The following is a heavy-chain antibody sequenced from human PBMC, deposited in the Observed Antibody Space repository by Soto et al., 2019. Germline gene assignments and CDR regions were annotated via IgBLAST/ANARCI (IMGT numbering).Heavy chain of an antibody. CDR3: ARDIMPRLGFYQFGMDV. CDR2: IYYSGIT. V-gene: IGHV4-59*12. D-gene: IGHD3-3*02. J-gene: IGHJ6*02. CDR1: GGSISTYY. Sequence: SETLSLTCTVSGGSISTYYWSWIRQPPGKGLEWIGYIYYSGITNYNPSLKSRVTIAVDTSKNQFSLKLSSVTAADTAVYYCARDIMPRLGFYQFGMDVWGQGTTVTVSS.